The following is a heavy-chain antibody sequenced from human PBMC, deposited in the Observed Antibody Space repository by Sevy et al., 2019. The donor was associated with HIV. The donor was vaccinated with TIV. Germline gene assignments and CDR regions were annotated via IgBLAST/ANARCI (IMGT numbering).Heavy chain of an antibody. CDR1: GFTFDDYA. J-gene: IGHJ3*02. V-gene: IGHV3-9*01. CDR3: AKDRVGAAQMGGFDI. CDR2: IYWDNDSV. Sequence: GGSLRLSCAASGFTFDDYAMHWVRQAPGKGLEWVSGIYWDNDSVGYADSVKGRFTISRDNSEDSLYLQMKSLRPEDTALYYCAKDRVGAAQMGGFDIWGQGTMVTVSS. D-gene: IGHD1-26*01.